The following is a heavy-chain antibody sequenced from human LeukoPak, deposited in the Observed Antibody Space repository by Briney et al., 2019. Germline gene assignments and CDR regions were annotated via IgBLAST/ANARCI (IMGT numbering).Heavy chain of an antibody. D-gene: IGHD3-22*01. CDR3: ARGLGDSSGYYYSLRFDP. V-gene: IGHV1-69*05. J-gene: IGHJ5*02. Sequence: SVKVSCKASGGTFSSYAISWVRQAPGQGLEWMGGIIPIFGTANYAQKFQGRVTIITDESTSTAYMELSSLRSEDTAVYYCARGLGDSSGYYYSLRFDPWGQGTLVTVSS. CDR2: IIPIFGTA. CDR1: GGTFSSYA.